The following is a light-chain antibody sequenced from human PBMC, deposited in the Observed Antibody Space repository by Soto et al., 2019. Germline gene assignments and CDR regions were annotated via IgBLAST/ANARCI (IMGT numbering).Light chain of an antibody. J-gene: IGLJ2*01. CDR2: DVT. CDR3: SSYTTRSTIV. V-gene: IGLV2-14*01. Sequence: QSALTQPASVSGSPGQSITISCTGTSSDVGAYDFVSWYQHYPGKAPKLVTFDVTHRPPGISDRFSGSKSANTASLTISGLPAEDEAFYYCSSYTTRSTIVFGGGTKLTVL. CDR1: SSDVGAYDF.